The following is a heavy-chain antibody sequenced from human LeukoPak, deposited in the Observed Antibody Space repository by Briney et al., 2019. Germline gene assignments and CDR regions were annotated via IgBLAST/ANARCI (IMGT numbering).Heavy chain of an antibody. V-gene: IGHV3-74*01. CDR3: ARPRIAVAGPHPDY. D-gene: IGHD6-19*01. J-gene: IGHJ4*02. CDR1: GFTFSHYW. CDR2: INSDGSST. Sequence: GGSLRLSCAASGFTFSHYWMHWVRQAPGKGLVWASRINSDGSSTDYADSVKGRFTISRDNAKNTLYLQMNSLRAEDTAVYYCARPRIAVAGPHPDYWGQGTLVTVSS.